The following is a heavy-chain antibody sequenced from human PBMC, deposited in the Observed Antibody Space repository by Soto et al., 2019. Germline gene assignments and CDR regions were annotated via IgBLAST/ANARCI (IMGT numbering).Heavy chain of an antibody. CDR3: VKGNWAYSYNNWFDP. V-gene: IGHV3-64D*06. Sequence: LRLSFSASVFTFRSYAIHWVRQAPGKGLEYVSALSGDGRSTYYADSVKGRFTVFRDNSKNTLFLQMSSLRVEDTAVYYCVKGNWAYSYNNWFDPWGQGTLVTVSS. D-gene: IGHD5-18*01. CDR2: LSGDGRST. CDR1: VFTFRSYA. J-gene: IGHJ5*02.